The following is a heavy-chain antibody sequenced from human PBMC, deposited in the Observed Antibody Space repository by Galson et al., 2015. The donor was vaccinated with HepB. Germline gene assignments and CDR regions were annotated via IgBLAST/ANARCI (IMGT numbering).Heavy chain of an antibody. D-gene: IGHD5-18*01. CDR2: ISRGSGYM. V-gene: IGHV3-21*01. J-gene: IGHJ4*02. CDR3: ARDLLYSYGYDY. Sequence: LRLSCAASEVAFSSDSMNCVRQAPGHGLEWVSSISRGSGYMYYADSVKGRFTISRDNAKNSLYLQMNSLRAEDTAVYYCARDLLYSYGYDYWGQGTLVTVSS. CDR1: EVAFSSDS.